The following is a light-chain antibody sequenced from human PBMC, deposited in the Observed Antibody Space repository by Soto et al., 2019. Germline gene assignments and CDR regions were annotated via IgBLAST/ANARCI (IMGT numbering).Light chain of an antibody. Sequence: QSALTQPRSVSGSPGQSVTISCTGTSSDVGGYNYVSWYQHHPGKVPKLMIYDVTKRPSGVPDRFSGSKSGNTASLTISGLQAEYEADYYCCSYAGSYTVIFGGGTKVTVL. CDR1: SSDVGGYNY. V-gene: IGLV2-11*01. CDR2: DVT. J-gene: IGLJ2*01. CDR3: CSYAGSYTVI.